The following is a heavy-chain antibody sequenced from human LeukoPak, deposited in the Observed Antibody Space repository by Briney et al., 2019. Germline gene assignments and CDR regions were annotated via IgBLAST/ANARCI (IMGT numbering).Heavy chain of an antibody. V-gene: IGHV3-11*01. CDR2: ISSSGSTI. CDR3: ARVPQYYDYVWGSSRRWVYFDY. D-gene: IGHD3-16*01. CDR1: GFTFSDYY. J-gene: IGHJ4*02. Sequence: PGGSLRLSCAASGFTFSDYYMSWIRQAPGKGLEWVSYISSSGSTIYYADSVKGRFTISRDNAKNSLYLQMNSLRAEDTAVYYCARVPQYYDYVWGSSRRWVYFDYWGQGTLVTVSS.